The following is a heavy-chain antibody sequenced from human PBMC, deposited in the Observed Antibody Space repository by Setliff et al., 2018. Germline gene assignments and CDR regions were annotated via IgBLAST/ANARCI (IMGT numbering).Heavy chain of an antibody. Sequence: GGSLRLSCAASGFTFSNYAIHWVRQAPGKGLEWEAVISNDGSNKFYADSLKGRFTVSRDISRNTLYLQMNSLRPEDSALYSCARGGYSSRWYDHGRGLDYWGQGTLVTVSS. J-gene: IGHJ4*02. CDR3: ARGGYSSRWYDHGRGLDY. CDR1: GFTFSNYA. V-gene: IGHV3-30*01. CDR2: ISNDGSNK. D-gene: IGHD6-19*01.